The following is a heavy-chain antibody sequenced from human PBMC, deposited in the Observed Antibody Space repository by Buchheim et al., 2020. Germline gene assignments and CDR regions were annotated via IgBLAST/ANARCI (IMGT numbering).Heavy chain of an antibody. J-gene: IGHJ4*02. Sequence: EVQLLESGGGLVQPGGSLRLSCAASGFTFSSYAMSWVRQAPGKGLEWVSAISGSGGSTYYADSVKGRFTIARDNSKNTRYLQMNSLRAEDTAVYYCAKEGYSSGWYGMYYFDYWGQGTL. CDR3: AKEGYSSGWYGMYYFDY. CDR2: ISGSGGST. CDR1: GFTFSSYA. V-gene: IGHV3-23*01. D-gene: IGHD6-19*01.